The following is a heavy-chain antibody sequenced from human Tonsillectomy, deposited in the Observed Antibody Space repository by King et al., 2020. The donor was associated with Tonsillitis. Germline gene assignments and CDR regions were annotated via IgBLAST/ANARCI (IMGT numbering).Heavy chain of an antibody. Sequence: VQLVESGGGVVQPGRSLRLSCAASGFTFSVFGMHWVRQAPGKGLEWVALNSYDGSNKFYSDSVNGRFTISRDNSNNTLYLEMSNLRVADTAVYYCAKDKNWNDWIDYWGQGILVTVSS. CDR3: AKDKNWNDWIDY. CDR1: GFTFSVFG. J-gene: IGHJ4*02. V-gene: IGHV3-30*18. CDR2: NSYDGSNK. D-gene: IGHD1-1*01.